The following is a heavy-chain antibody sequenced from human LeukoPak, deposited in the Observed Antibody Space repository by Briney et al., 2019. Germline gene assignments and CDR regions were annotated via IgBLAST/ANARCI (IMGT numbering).Heavy chain of an antibody. D-gene: IGHD2-2*01. J-gene: IGHJ4*02. Sequence: GGSLRLSCAASGFIFSPYWVTWVRQAPGMGLEWVANMKEDGGEKFYVDSVRGRFTISRDNSKNTLYLQMNSLRAEDTAVYYCAKGTWHLFDYWGQGTLVTVSS. V-gene: IGHV3-7*01. CDR3: AKGTWHLFDY. CDR2: MKEDGGEK. CDR1: GFIFSPYW.